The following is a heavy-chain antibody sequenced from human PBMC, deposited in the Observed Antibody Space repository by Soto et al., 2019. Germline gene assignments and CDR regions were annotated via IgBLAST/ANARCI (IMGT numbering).Heavy chain of an antibody. CDR2: FSAYNGNT. CDR1: GYTFTNYA. D-gene: IGHD3-10*01. CDR3: ARSGFYGSGSRPYYFDS. J-gene: IGHJ4*02. V-gene: IGHV1-18*01. Sequence: QVQLVQSGAEVKKPGASVKVSCKASGYTFTNYAISWVRQAPGQGLEWMGWFSAYNGNTNYAQNLQGRVTMTTDTAKTTAYMELRSLRSDDKAVYYCARSGFYGSGSRPYYFDSWGQGTLVTVSS.